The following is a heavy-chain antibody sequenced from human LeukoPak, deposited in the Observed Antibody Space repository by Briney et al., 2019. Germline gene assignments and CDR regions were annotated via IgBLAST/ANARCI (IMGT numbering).Heavy chain of an antibody. CDR1: GGSISSSSYY. Sequence: SETLSLTCTVSGGSISSSSYYWGWIRQPPGKGLEWIGSIYYSGSTYYNPSLKSRVTISVDTSKNQFSLKLSSVTAADTAVYYCARDLDGDLNRDWYFDLWGRGTLVTVSS. CDR3: ARDLDGDLNRDWYFDL. V-gene: IGHV4-39*07. CDR2: IYYSGST. J-gene: IGHJ2*01. D-gene: IGHD4-17*01.